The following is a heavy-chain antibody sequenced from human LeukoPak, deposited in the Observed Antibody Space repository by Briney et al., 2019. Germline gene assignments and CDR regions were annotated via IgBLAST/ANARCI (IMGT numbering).Heavy chain of an antibody. CDR3: ARDGGVMITFGGVIVPF. Sequence: GGSLRLSCAASGFTSSSYSMNWVRQAPGKGLEWVSYISSSSSTIYYADSVKGRFTISRDNAKNSLYLQMNSLRAEDTAVYYCARDGGVMITFGGVIVPFWGQGTLVTVSS. J-gene: IGHJ4*02. D-gene: IGHD3-16*02. V-gene: IGHV3-48*04. CDR1: GFTSSSYS. CDR2: ISSSSSTI.